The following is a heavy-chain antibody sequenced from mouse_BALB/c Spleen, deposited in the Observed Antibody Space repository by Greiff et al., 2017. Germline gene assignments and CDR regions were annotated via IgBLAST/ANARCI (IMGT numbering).Heavy chain of an antibody. V-gene: IGHV5-6-5*01. CDR3: ARAYYYLYYYAMDY. Sequence: EVKLLESGGGLVKPGGSLKLSCAASGFTFSSYAMSWVRQTPEKRLEWVASISSGGSTYYPDSVKGRFTISRDNARNILYLQMSSLRSEDTAMYYCARAYYYLYYYAMDYWGQGTSVTVSS. CDR2: ISSGGST. J-gene: IGHJ4*01. CDR1: GFTFSSYA. D-gene: IGHD1-1*01.